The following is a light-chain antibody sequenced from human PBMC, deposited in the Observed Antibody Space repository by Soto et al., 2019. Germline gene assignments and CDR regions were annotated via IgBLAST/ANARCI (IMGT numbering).Light chain of an antibody. CDR2: DVS. CDR3: SSYTSSSTLPYV. J-gene: IGLJ3*02. Sequence: QSALTQPASVSGSPGQSITISCTGTSSDVGGYNYVSWYQQHPGKAPKLMIYDVSNRPSGVSNRFSGSKSGNTASLTISGFQAEDEADYYCSSYTSSSTLPYVFGGGTKLTVL. V-gene: IGLV2-14*01. CDR1: SSDVGGYNY.